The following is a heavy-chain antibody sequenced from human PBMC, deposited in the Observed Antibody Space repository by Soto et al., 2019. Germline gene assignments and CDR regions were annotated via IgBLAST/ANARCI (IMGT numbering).Heavy chain of an antibody. CDR2: IYFTGST. CDR3: TRGPPRVQWFDP. CDR1: GGAVSSGTYY. V-gene: IGHV4-61*01. J-gene: IGHJ5*02. Sequence: PRKTLSLTCTVSGGAVSSGTYYWSWIRQPPGKGLEWIGHIYFTGSTNYNPSLKSRVTMSLDTSRNQFSLKLSSVTAADTAVYYCTRGPPRVQWFDPWGLGTLVTVSS.